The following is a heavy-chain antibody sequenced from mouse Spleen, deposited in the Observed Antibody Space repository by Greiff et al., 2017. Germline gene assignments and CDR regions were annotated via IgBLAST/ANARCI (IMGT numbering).Heavy chain of an antibody. V-gene: IGHV5-17*01. D-gene: IGHD2-14*01. CDR3: GRVRREIDY. Sequence: EVKLMESGGGLVKPGGSLKLSCAASGFTFSDYGMHWVRQAPEKGLEWVAYISSGSSTIYYADTVKGRFTISRDNAKNTLLLQMTSLRSEDTAVYYCGRVRREIDYWGQGTTLTVSS. CDR2: ISSGSSTI. CDR1: GFTFSDYG. J-gene: IGHJ2*01.